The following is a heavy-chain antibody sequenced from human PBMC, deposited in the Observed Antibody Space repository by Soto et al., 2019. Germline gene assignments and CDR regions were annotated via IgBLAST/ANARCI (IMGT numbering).Heavy chain of an antibody. V-gene: IGHV3-33*01. CDR2: IWYDGSNK. D-gene: IGHD6-19*01. CDR3: ARVPGYSSGWYWYFDL. J-gene: IGHJ2*01. CDR1: GFTFSSYG. Sequence: QVQLVESGGGVAQPGRSLRLSCAASGFTFSSYGMHWVRQAPGKGLEWVAVIWYDGSNKYYADSVKGRFTISRDNSKNTVHLQMNSLRAEDTAVYYCARVPGYSSGWYWYFDLWGRGTLVTVSS.